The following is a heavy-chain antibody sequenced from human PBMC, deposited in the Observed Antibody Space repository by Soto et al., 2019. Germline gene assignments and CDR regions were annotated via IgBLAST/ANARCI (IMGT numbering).Heavy chain of an antibody. CDR3: VSVVVGAPDY. CDR1: GFSFSDHY. V-gene: IGHV3-72*01. D-gene: IGHD2-2*01. Sequence: EVQLAESGGGLVQPGESLRLSCSASGFSFSDHYMDWVRQAPGKGLEWVGRIRNKATSYTPDYAASVKGRFTISRDDSKTSLYLQMNSLQTEDTAVYYCVSVVVGAPDYWGQGTLVTVSS. CDR2: IRNKATSYTP. J-gene: IGHJ4*02.